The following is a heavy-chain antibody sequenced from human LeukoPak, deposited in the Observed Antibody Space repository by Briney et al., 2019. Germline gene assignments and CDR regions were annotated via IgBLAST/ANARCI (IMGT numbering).Heavy chain of an antibody. D-gene: IGHD3-22*01. J-gene: IGHJ4*02. Sequence: SETLSPTCAVYGGSFSGYYWSWLRQPPGKGLEWIGEINHSGNTNYNPSLKSRVTISVDTSKNQFSLKLSSVTAADTAVYYCARGYYYDSSGYYYPFDYWGQGTLVTVSS. V-gene: IGHV4-34*01. CDR3: ARGYYYDSSGYYYPFDY. CDR1: GGSFSGYY. CDR2: INHSGNT.